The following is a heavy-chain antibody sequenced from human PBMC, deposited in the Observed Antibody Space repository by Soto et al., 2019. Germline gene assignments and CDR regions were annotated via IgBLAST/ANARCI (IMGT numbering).Heavy chain of an antibody. CDR2: INAGNGNT. D-gene: IGHD2-2*01. V-gene: IGHV1-3*05. Sequence: QVQLVQSGAEERKPGGSVKVSCKASGYSFTSYAMHWVRQAPGQRLEGMGWINAGNGNTKYSQKVQGRVTITRDTFASPASMELSSVSSEDPAIYYCATAVEVRASCDYWGQATLVTVS. J-gene: IGHJ4*02. CDR1: GYSFTSYA. CDR3: ATAVEVRASCDY.